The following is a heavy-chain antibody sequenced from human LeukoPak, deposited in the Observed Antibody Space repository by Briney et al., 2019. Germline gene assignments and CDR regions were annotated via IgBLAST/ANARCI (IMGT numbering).Heavy chain of an antibody. CDR2: ISYSGST. V-gene: IGHV4-31*03. CDR1: GGSISSGDCY. J-gene: IGHJ4*02. Sequence: SETLSLTCTVSGGSISSGDCYWSWIRQHPGKGLEWIGYISYSGSTYYNPFLKSRVTISVDTSKNQFSLKLSSVTAADTAVYYCARSQGYFDYWGQGTLVTVSS. CDR3: ARSQGYFDY.